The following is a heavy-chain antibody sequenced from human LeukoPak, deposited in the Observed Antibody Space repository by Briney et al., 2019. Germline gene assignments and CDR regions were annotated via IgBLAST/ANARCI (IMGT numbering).Heavy chain of an antibody. CDR3: SRLDYYDSSAAWGFDY. CDR2: IYYSGST. Sequence: SETLSLTCTVSGGSISSYYWSWIRQPPGKGLEWIGYIYYSGSTNYNPSLKSRVTISVDTSKNQFSLKLSSVTAADTAVYYCSRLDYYDSSAAWGFDYWGQGTLVTVSS. CDR1: GGSISSYY. D-gene: IGHD3-22*01. V-gene: IGHV4-59*01. J-gene: IGHJ4*02.